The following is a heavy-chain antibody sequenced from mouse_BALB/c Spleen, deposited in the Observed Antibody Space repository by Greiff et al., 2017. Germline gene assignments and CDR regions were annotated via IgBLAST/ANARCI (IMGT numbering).Heavy chain of an antibody. Sequence: SGPELVKPGASVKISCKASGYSFTGYYMHWVKQSHGKSLEWIGRVNPNNGGTSYNQKFKGKAILTVDKSSSTAYMELRSLTSEDSAVYYCAKYGSSMDYWGQGTSVTVSS. V-gene: IGHV1-26*01. CDR3: AKYGSSMDY. CDR2: VNPNNGGT. CDR1: GYSFTGYY. J-gene: IGHJ4*01. D-gene: IGHD1-1*01.